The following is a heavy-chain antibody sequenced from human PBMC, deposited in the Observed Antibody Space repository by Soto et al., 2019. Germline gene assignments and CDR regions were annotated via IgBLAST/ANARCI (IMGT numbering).Heavy chain of an antibody. CDR3: AAEIDDYGDFNH. J-gene: IGHJ5*02. D-gene: IGHD4-17*01. CDR2: VVVGSDNT. V-gene: IGHV1-58*01. Sequence: SVKVSCKASAFTFSKSSVQWMRQARGQRLEWIGWVVVGSDNTRYAQNFQDRVTITRDMSTSTSYMELSSLTSEDTAVYFCAAEIDDYGDFNHWGQGTPVTVSS. CDR1: AFTFSKSS.